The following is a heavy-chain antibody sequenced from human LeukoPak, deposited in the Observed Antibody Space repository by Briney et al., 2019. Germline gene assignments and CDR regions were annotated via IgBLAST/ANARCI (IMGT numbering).Heavy chain of an antibody. CDR3: ARGHCSSTSCSGDAFDI. J-gene: IGHJ3*02. Sequence: GESLKISCKGSGYTFTTYWIAWVRQMPGKGLVWMGMIYPGDSDTRYSPSFQGQVTISADKSVSTAYLQWSRLKASDTAMYYCARGHCSSTSCSGDAFDIWGRGTMVTVSS. CDR2: IYPGDSDT. D-gene: IGHD2-2*01. V-gene: IGHV5-51*01. CDR1: GYTFTTYW.